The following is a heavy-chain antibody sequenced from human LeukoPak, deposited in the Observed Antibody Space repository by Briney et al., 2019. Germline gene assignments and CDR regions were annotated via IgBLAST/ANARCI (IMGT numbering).Heavy chain of an antibody. CDR3: AKSLVAHAYYYYGMDV. CDR1: RFTFSTYG. Sequence: GRSLRLSCVASRFTFSTYGMHWVRQAPGQGLEWVALISDDGSHKYYADSLKGRFTISRDNSKNSLYLQMNSLRPEDTAVYYCAKSLVAHAYYYYGMDVWGQGTTVTVSS. J-gene: IGHJ6*02. V-gene: IGHV3-30*18. D-gene: IGHD2-15*01. CDR2: ISDDGSHK.